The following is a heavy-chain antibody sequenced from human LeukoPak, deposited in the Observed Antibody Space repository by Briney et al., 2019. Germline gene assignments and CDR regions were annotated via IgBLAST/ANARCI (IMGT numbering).Heavy chain of an antibody. CDR3: AKWRPWFGELFSYYFDY. CDR1: GFTFSSYG. Sequence: GGSLRLSCAASGFTFSSYGMSWVRQAPGKGLEWVSAISGSGGSTYYADSVKGRFTISRDNSKNTLYLQMNSLRAEDTAVYYCAKWRPWFGELFSYYFDYWGQGTLVTVSS. CDR2: ISGSGGST. J-gene: IGHJ4*02. D-gene: IGHD3-10*01. V-gene: IGHV3-23*01.